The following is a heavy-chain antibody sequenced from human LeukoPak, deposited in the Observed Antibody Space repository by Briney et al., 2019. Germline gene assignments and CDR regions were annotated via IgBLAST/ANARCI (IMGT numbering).Heavy chain of an antibody. CDR2: ISSSSRTI. D-gene: IGHD5-24*01. V-gene: IGHV3-48*01. CDR1: GFTFSNYT. Sequence: PGGSLRLSCAASGFTFSNYTMNWVRQAPGKGLEWVSYISSSSRTIYYADSVKGRFTISRDNAKNSLYLQMNSLRAEDTAVYYCARLTRDGYNSDWGQGTLVTVSS. J-gene: IGHJ4*02. CDR3: ARLTRDGYNSD.